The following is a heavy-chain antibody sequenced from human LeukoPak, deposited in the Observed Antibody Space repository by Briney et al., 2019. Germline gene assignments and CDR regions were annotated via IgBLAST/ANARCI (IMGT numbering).Heavy chain of an antibody. V-gene: IGHV3-33*01. CDR2: IWYHGRKE. CDR1: GFTFSSYG. Sequence: PGGSLRLSCAASGFTFSSYGMHWVRQAPGKGLEWVAVIWYHGRKEYYADSVKGRFTISRDNSKNTLYLQMNSLRVEDTAVYYCARQRNLKYSSGWYDAFDIWGQGTMVTVSS. CDR3: ARQRNLKYSSGWYDAFDI. J-gene: IGHJ3*02. D-gene: IGHD6-19*01.